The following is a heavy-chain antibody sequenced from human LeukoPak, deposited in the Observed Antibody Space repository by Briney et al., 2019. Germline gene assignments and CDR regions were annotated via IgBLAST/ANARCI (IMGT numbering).Heavy chain of an antibody. CDR3: ARRYGGYGMDV. CDR2: IYYSGST. Sequence: SETLSLTCTVSGGSISSYYWSWVRQPPGKGLEWIGYIYYSGSTNYNPSLKSRVTISVDTSKNQFSLKLSSVTAADTAVYYCARRYGGYGMDVWGQGTTVTVSS. D-gene: IGHD3-16*01. V-gene: IGHV4-59*01. CDR1: GGSISSYY. J-gene: IGHJ6*02.